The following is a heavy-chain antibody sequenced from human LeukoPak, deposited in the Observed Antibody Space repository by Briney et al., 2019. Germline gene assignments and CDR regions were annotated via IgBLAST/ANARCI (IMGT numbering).Heavy chain of an antibody. CDR3: ARRLRIAAAGDP. Sequence: ASVKVSCKASGYTFTSYDINWVRRATGQGLEWMGWMNPNSGNTGYAQKFQGRVTMTRNTSISTAYMELSSLRSEDTAVYYCARRLRIAAAGDPWGQGTLVTASS. CDR2: MNPNSGNT. D-gene: IGHD6-13*01. CDR1: GYTFTSYD. J-gene: IGHJ5*02. V-gene: IGHV1-8*01.